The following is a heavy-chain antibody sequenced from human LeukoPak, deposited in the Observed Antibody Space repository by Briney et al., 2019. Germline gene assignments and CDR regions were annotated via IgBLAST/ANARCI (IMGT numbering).Heavy chain of an antibody. CDR2: IYYSGST. CDR1: GGSISSYY. CDR3: ARVWVTPPEGYYMDV. D-gene: IGHD3-16*01. J-gene: IGHJ6*03. Sequence: SETLSLTRTVSGGSISSYYWSWIRQPPGKGLEWIGYIYYSGSTNYNPSLKSRVTISVDTSKNQFSLKLSSVTAADTAVYYCARVWVTPPEGYYMDVWGKGTTVTVSS. V-gene: IGHV4-59*01.